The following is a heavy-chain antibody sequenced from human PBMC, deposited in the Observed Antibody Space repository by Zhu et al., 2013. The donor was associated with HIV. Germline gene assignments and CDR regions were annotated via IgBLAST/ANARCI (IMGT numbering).Heavy chain of an antibody. CDR3: TRSLTTGRFDH. J-gene: IGHJ4*02. D-gene: IGHD2-8*02. Sequence: QVQVVQSGAEVKKPGSSVKLSCKTSGSTFSSNSINWVRQAPGQGLEWVGGMIPIFGSPNWAQKFQGRVSMTAAESTSTVYMELSSLRSEDTAVYYCTRSLTTGRFDHWGQGTLVTVSS. V-gene: IGHV1-69*12. CDR2: MIPIFGSP. CDR1: GSTFSSNS.